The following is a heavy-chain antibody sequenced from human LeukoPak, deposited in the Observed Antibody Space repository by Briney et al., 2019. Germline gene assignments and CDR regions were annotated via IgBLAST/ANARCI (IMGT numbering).Heavy chain of an antibody. CDR3: TKGCGYSFESCFDH. CDR1: GFTFSSYG. V-gene: IGHV3-30*02. D-gene: IGHD5-12*01. J-gene: IGHJ4*02. Sequence: GGSLRLSCAASGFTFSSYGMHWVRQAPGKGLEWVAFIRYDGSNKYYADSVKGRFTISRDNSKNTLYLQMNSLRAEDTAVYYCTKGCGYSFESCFDHWGPGSLVTVSS. CDR2: IRYDGSNK.